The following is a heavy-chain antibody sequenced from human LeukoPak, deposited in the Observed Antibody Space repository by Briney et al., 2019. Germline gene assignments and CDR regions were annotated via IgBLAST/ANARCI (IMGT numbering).Heavy chain of an antibody. J-gene: IGHJ4*02. CDR1: GYRFTTDW. V-gene: IGHV5-51*01. CDR2: IYPDGSDT. D-gene: IGHD4-23*01. CDR3: ARHNTVAKIFDY. Sequence: GESLKISCQGSGYRFTTDWIGWVRQMPGRGLEWMGIIYPDGSDTRYSPSFQGQVTISTDKSISTAYLQWSSLRATDTAMYYCARHNTVAKIFDYWGQGTLVTVSS.